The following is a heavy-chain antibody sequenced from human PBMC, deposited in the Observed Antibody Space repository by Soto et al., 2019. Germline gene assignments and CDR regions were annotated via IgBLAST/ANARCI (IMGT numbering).Heavy chain of an antibody. Sequence: QVHLQASGPGLVAPSGTLSFTCTLSGGSVRAPDWWNWVRQSPDKGLEWIAEVHISGHSNYNPSLSSRVSVSIDSSKNQFYLNLNSVTAADTAIYYCARVRQGCSANNCYFDPWGQGTQVTISS. CDR2: VHISGHS. V-gene: IGHV4-4*02. J-gene: IGHJ5*01. CDR3: ARVRQGCSANNCYFDP. D-gene: IGHD1-1*01. CDR1: GGSVRAPDW.